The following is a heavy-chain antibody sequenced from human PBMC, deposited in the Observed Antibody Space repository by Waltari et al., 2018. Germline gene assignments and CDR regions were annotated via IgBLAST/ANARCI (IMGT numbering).Heavy chain of an antibody. J-gene: IGHJ6*03. CDR1: GGSFSFYA. V-gene: IGHV1-69*12. D-gene: IGHD3-10*01. CDR3: ARGTVYYYDSGSRYYMDV. Sequence: QVQLVQSGAEVKKSGSSVKVSCKASGGSFSFYALAWVRQAPGHGLEWRGGFSLRFGTTKCTQRFQGRVTITAGESTSTAFMELNSLTAEDTAVYYCARGTVYYYDSGSRYYMDVWGNGTTVTVSS. CDR2: FSLRFGTT.